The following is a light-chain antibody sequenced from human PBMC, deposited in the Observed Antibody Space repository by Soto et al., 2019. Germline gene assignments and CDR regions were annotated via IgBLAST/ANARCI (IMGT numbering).Light chain of an antibody. J-gene: IGLJ1*01. CDR2: LNSDGSH. CDR3: QTWGTGIHV. Sequence: QSVLTQSPSASASLGASIKFTCTLSSGHRSYAIAWHQQQPEKGPRYLMKLNSDGSHSKGDGIPDRFSGSSSGAERYLTISSLQSEDEADYYCQTWGTGIHVFGTGTKLTVL. CDR1: SGHRSYA. V-gene: IGLV4-69*01.